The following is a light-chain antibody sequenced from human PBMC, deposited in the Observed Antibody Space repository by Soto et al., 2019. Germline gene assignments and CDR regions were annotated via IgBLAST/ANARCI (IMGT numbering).Light chain of an antibody. CDR1: QSVNKW. V-gene: IGKV1-5*01. J-gene: IGKJ1*01. CDR2: DAS. Sequence: IQITKGASTLSASVGDSVTITCRASQSVNKWLAWFQQKPGKVPKLLIFDASTLQTGVPSRFGGGGSGTEFTLTISSLQPDDFATYYCQQYSIYWTFGQGTKVDIK. CDR3: QQYSIYWT.